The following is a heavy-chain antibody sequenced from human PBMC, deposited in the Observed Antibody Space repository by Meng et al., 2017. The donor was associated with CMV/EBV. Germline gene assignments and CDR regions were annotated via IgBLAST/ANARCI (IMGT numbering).Heavy chain of an antibody. V-gene: IGHV4-34*01. J-gene: IGHJ6*02. Sequence: SETLSLTCAVYGGSFSGYYWSWIRQPPGKGLEWIGEINHSGSTNYNPSLKSRVTISVDTSKNQFSLKLSSVTAADTAVYYCARDDYDFWSGYSAYYYYGMDVWGQGTTVTVSS. CDR3: ARDDYDFWSGYSAYYYYGMDV. CDR2: INHSGST. D-gene: IGHD3-3*01. CDR1: GGSFSGYY.